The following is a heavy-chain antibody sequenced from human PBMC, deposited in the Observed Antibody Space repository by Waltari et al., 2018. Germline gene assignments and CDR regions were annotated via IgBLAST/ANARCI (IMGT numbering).Heavy chain of an antibody. V-gene: IGHV1-69*12. CDR2: IIPIFGTA. J-gene: IGHJ6*03. CDR3: ASTDYTNYYYMDV. Sequence: QVQLVQSGAEVKKPGASVTVSCKASGGTFSSYAIRWVPQAPGQGREGMVGIIPIFGTAKYAQKFQGRVTITADESTSTAYMELSSLRSEDTAVYYCASTDYTNYYYMDVWGKGTTVTISS. CDR1: GGTFSSYA. D-gene: IGHD4-4*01.